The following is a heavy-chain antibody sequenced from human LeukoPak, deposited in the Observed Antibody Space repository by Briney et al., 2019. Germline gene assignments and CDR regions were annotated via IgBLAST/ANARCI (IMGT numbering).Heavy chain of an antibody. CDR2: IYYSGST. V-gene: IGHV4-59*08. Sequence: KPSETLSLTCTVSGGSISSYYWSWIRQPPGKGLEWIGYIYYSGSTNYNPSLKSRVTISVDTSKNQFSLKLSSVTAADTAVYHCATLAAAGDFDYWGQGTLVTVSS. J-gene: IGHJ4*02. D-gene: IGHD6-13*01. CDR3: ATLAAAGDFDY. CDR1: GGSISSYY.